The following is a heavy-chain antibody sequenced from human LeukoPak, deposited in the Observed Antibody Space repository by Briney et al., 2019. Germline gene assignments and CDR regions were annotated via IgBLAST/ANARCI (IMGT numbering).Heavy chain of an antibody. Sequence: GGSLRLSCAASGFTFSSYGMHWVRQAPGKGLEWVAVISYDGSNKYYADSVKGRFTISRDNSKNTLYLQMNSLRAEDTAVYYCAKSTTIFGVVPSDYWGQGTLVTVSS. V-gene: IGHV3-30*18. CDR3: AKSTTIFGVVPSDY. CDR1: GFTFSSYG. D-gene: IGHD3-3*01. CDR2: ISYDGSNK. J-gene: IGHJ4*02.